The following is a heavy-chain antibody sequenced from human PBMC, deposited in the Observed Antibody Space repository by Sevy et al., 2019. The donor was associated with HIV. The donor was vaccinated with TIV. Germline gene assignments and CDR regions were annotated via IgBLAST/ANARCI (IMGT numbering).Heavy chain of an antibody. Sequence: ASVKVSCKASGGTFNSYAFSWVRQAPGQGLEYLGGIIPMFGTPNYAQKFQGRVTITADESTSTVSMELSSLRSEDTAVYYGARVGDPLIAVAGSPWGMDVWGQGTTVTVSS. CDR2: IIPMFGTP. CDR1: GGTFNSYA. V-gene: IGHV1-69*13. CDR3: ARVGDPLIAVAGSPWGMDV. D-gene: IGHD6-19*01. J-gene: IGHJ6*02.